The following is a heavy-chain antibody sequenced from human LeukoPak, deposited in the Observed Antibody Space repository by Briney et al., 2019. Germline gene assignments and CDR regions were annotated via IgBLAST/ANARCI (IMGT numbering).Heavy chain of an antibody. D-gene: IGHD5-24*01. CDR3: ARSFGWLQSNYFDY. CDR1: GGSISSYY. J-gene: IGHJ4*02. V-gene: IGHV4-4*07. Sequence: SETLSLTCTVSGGSISSYYWSWIRQPAGKGLEWIGRIYTSGSTNYNPSLKSRVTMSVDTSKNQFSLKLSSVTAADTAVYYCARSFGWLQSNYFDYWGQGTLVTVSS. CDR2: IYTSGST.